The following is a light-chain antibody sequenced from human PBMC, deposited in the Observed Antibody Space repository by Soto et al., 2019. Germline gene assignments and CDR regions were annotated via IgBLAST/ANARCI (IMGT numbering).Light chain of an antibody. CDR3: QQGYSTTPIT. V-gene: IGKV3-15*01. J-gene: IGKJ5*01. CDR2: GAS. Sequence: EIVMTQSPATLSVSPGERDTLSCRASQSVDSNLAWYQQKPGQAPRLLIYGASTRATGIPARFSGSGSGTEFTLSISSLQPEDFATYYCQQGYSTTPITFGQGTRVEIK. CDR1: QSVDSN.